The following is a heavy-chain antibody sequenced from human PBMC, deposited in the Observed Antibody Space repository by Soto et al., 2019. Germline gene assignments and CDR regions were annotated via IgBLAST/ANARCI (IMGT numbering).Heavy chain of an antibody. V-gene: IGHV4-61*01. CDR3: AREEY. CDR1: GGSVSSGSYY. J-gene: IGHJ4*02. Sequence: QVQLQESGPGLVKPSETLSLTCTVSGGSVSSGSYYWSWIRQPPGKGLEWIGYIYYSGSTNYNPSLKSRVTISVDTSKKQSSMKLSSVTAADTAVYYCAREEYWGQVTLVTVSS. CDR2: IYYSGST.